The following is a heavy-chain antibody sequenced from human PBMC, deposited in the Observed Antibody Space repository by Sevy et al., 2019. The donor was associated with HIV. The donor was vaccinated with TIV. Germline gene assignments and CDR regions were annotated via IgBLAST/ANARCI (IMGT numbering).Heavy chain of an antibody. J-gene: IGHJ4*02. CDR2: INPDSGGP. Sequence: ASVKVSCKASGYTFTGYYMHWVRQAPGQGLQWMGWINPDSGGPNYAPKFQGGVTLTRDTSISTAYMELGRLKSDDTAVYYCVRDDRDGYFEYWGQGTLVTVSS. CDR3: VRDDRDGYFEY. CDR1: GYTFTGYY. V-gene: IGHV1-2*02.